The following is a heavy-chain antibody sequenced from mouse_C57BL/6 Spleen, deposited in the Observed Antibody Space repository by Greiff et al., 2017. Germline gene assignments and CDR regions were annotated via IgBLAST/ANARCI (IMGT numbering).Heavy chain of an antibody. D-gene: IGHD1-1*01. CDR3: ARYGITTVVATDWYCGW. V-gene: IGHV7-3*01. J-gene: IGHJ1*03. CDR1: GFTFTGYC. CDR2: IRHTANGYPT. Sequence: EVHLVESGGGLVQPGGSLSLSCAASGFTFTGYCMSWVRQPPGKALEWLGFIRHTANGYPTEYSASVKGRFTISRDKSQSILYLPMNALRAEDSATYYCARYGITTVVATDWYCGWWGTGTTVTVSS.